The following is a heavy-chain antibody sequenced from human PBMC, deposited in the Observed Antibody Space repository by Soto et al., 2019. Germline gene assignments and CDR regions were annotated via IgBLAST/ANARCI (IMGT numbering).Heavy chain of an antibody. J-gene: IGHJ4*02. D-gene: IGHD3-22*01. V-gene: IGHV3-23*01. Sequence: GGSLRLSCAASGFTFSSYAMSWVRQAPGKGLEWVSAISGSGGSTYYADSVKGRFTISRDNSKNTLYLQMNSLRAEDTAVYYCAKGENYYDSSGYCDYWGQGTLVTVSS. CDR3: AKGENYYDSSGYCDY. CDR2: ISGSGGST. CDR1: GFTFSSYA.